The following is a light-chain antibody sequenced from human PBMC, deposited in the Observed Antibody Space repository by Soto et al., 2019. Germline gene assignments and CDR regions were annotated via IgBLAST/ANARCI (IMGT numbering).Light chain of an antibody. CDR3: QQYYSTPPT. CDR2: WAS. Sequence: DIVMTQSPDSLAVSLGERATINCKSSQSVLYSSNNKNYLAGYQQKPGQPPKLLIYWASTRESGVPDRFSGSGSGTDFTLTISSLQAEDVAVYYCQQYYSTPPTFGQGNKVEIK. V-gene: IGKV4-1*01. CDR1: QSVLYSSNNKNY. J-gene: IGKJ1*01.